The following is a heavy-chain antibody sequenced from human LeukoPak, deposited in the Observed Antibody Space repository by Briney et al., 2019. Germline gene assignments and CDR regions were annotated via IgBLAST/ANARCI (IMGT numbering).Heavy chain of an antibody. CDR2: ISGSGGST. V-gene: IGHV3-23*01. CDR3: AKDPYSGSFEYFQH. D-gene: IGHD1-26*01. CDR1: GFTFSSYA. Sequence: GGSLRLSCAASGFTFSSYAMSWVRQAPGKGLEWVSAISGSGGSTYYADSVKGRFTISRDNSKNTLYLQMSSLRVEDTAVYYCAKDPYSGSFEYFQHWGQGTLVTVSS. J-gene: IGHJ1*01.